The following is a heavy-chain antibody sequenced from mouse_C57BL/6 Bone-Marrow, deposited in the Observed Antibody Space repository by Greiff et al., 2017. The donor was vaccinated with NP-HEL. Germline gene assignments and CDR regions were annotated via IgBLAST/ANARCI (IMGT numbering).Heavy chain of an antibody. Sequence: EVKVEESGGGLVQPGGSMKLSCAASGFTFSDAWMDWVRQSPEKGLEWVAEIRNKANNHATYYAESVKGRFTISRDDSKSSVYLQMNSLRAEDTGIYYCTPIIYYDYDGFAYWGQGTLVTVSA. CDR1: GFTFSDAW. D-gene: IGHD2-4*01. V-gene: IGHV6-6*01. CDR2: IRNKANNHAT. J-gene: IGHJ3*01. CDR3: TPIIYYDYDGFAY.